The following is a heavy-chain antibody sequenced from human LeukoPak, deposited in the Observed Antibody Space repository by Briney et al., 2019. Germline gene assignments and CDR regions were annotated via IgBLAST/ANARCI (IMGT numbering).Heavy chain of an antibody. CDR1: GYSFTTYW. CDR2: IYPGDSDT. D-gene: IGHD4-17*01. V-gene: IGHV5-51*01. J-gene: IGHJ3*02. CDR3: ARKPTVWSAFDI. Sequence: GESLKISCKGSGYSFTTYWIGWVRQMPGKGLEWMGIIYPGDSDTRYSPSFEGQVTISADKSISTANLQWSSLKASDTAIYYCARKPTVWSAFDIWGQGTMVTVSS.